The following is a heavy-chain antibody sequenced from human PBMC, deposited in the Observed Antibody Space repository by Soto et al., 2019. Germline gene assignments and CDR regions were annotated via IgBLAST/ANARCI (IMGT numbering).Heavy chain of an antibody. J-gene: IGHJ4*02. Sequence: QVQLVQSGAEVRKPGSSVKVSCKASGGTFSSYAINWVRQAPGQGLEWMGGIMPFFGTINYAQKFRGRVTVTADEATRTAYMELSSLRSEDTAVYYCARAGPRPALRGAFWGQGSLVTVSS. V-gene: IGHV1-69*01. CDR1: GGTFSSYA. CDR2: IMPFFGTI. CDR3: ARAGPRPALRGAF. D-gene: IGHD4-17*01.